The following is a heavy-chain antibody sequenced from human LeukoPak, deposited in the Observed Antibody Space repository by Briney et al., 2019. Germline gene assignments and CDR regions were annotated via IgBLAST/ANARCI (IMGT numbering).Heavy chain of an antibody. Sequence: KSSETLSLTCTVSGGSISSYYWSWIRQPPGKGLEWIGYIYYSGSTNYNPSLKSRVTISVDTSKDQFSLKLSSVTAADTAVYYCARDRYSSGWYDAFDIWGQGTMVTVSS. J-gene: IGHJ3*02. CDR1: GGSISSYY. CDR3: ARDRYSSGWYDAFDI. V-gene: IGHV4-59*01. D-gene: IGHD6-19*01. CDR2: IYYSGST.